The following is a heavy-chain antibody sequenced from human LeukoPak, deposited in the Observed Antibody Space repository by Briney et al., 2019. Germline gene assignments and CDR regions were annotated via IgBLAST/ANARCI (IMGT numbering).Heavy chain of an antibody. V-gene: IGHV4-38-2*01. CDR1: GFTFSSHAI. J-gene: IGHJ4*02. Sequence: KPGGSLRLSCAASGFTFSSHAISWVRQPPGKGLEWIGSIYYSGSTYYNPSLKSRVTISVDTSKNQFSLKLSSVTAADTAVYYCARFFRDSFRPRFDYWGQGTLVTVSS. CDR2: IYYSGST. CDR3: ARFFRDSFRPRFDY. D-gene: IGHD5-24*01.